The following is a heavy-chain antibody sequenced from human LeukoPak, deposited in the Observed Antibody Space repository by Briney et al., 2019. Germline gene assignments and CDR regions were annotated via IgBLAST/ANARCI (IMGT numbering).Heavy chain of an antibody. D-gene: IGHD6-19*01. V-gene: IGHV4-4*07. CDR2: IHTSGST. Sequence: SETLSLTCTVSGGSIKDYYWNWIRQPAGKGLEWIGRIHTSGSTNYNPSLKSRLTVSVDTSKNQFSLRLTSVTAADTAVYYCAGDGGSGWYDYWGQGILVTVSS. J-gene: IGHJ4*02. CDR1: GGSIKDYY. CDR3: AGDGGSGWYDY.